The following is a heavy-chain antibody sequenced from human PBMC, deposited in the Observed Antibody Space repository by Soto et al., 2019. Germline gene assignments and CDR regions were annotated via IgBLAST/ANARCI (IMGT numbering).Heavy chain of an antibody. V-gene: IGHV5-10-1*01. CDR1: GYSFTSYW. CDR3: ASHSQYYYGSGSLAWYYYGMDV. J-gene: IGHJ6*02. D-gene: IGHD3-10*01. CDR2: IDPSDSYT. Sequence: GESLKISCKGSGYSFTSYWISWVRQMPGKGLEWMGRIDPSDSYTNYSPSFQGHVTISADKSISTAYLQWSSLKASDTAMYYCASHSQYYYGSGSLAWYYYGMDVWGQGTTVTVSS.